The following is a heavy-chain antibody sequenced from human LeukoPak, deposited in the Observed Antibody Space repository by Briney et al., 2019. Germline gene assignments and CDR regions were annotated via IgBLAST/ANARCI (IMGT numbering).Heavy chain of an antibody. CDR1: GFTFRDYS. Sequence: GGSLRLSCAASGFTFRDYSMTWVRQAPGKGLEWVSSISSGSTYTYYADAEKGGITISRANAKSPLFLQMNSLRAEDTAVYYCARELRYAFDVLAGYYEYYYYFCLDVWGQGITVTVSS. D-gene: IGHD3-9*01. J-gene: IGHJ6*02. V-gene: IGHV3-21*06. CDR2: ISSGSTYT. CDR3: ARELRYAFDVLAGYYEYYYYFCLDV.